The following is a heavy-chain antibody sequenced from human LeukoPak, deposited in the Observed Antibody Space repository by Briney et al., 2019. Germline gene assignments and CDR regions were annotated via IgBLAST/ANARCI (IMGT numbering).Heavy chain of an antibody. CDR2: ISYDGSNK. CDR3: ARTSYYDILTGPFD. J-gene: IGHJ4*02. Sequence: GRSLRLSCAASGSTFSSYAMHWVRQAPGKGLEWVAVISYDGSNKYYADSVKGRFTISRDNSKNTLYLQMDSLRAEDTAVYYCARTSYYDILTGPFDWGQGTLVTVSS. V-gene: IGHV3-30*04. CDR1: GSTFSSYA. D-gene: IGHD3-9*01.